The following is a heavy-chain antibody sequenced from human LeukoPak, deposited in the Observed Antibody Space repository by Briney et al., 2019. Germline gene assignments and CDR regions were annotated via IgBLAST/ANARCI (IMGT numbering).Heavy chain of an antibody. V-gene: IGHV4-39*01. D-gene: IGHD2-2*01. CDR3: ARSQATAMVSDY. J-gene: IGHJ4*02. CDR1: GGSLNSSSYY. Sequence: SSGTLSLTCTVSGGSLNSSSYYWGWIRQPPGKGLEWIGSIYYSGRTYYNPSLKSRVTIFVDTSKNQFSLKLNSVTAADTAVYYCARSQATAMVSDYWGQGTLVTVSS. CDR2: IYYSGRT.